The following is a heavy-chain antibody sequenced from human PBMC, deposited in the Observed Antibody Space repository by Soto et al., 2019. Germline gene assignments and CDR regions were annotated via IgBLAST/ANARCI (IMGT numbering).Heavy chain of an antibody. CDR1: GGSISSSSYY. D-gene: IGHD6-6*01. CDR2: IYYSGST. J-gene: IGHJ5*02. CDR3: ARHGPPASSSDWFDP. Sequence: SETLSLTCTVSGGSISSSSYYWGWIRQPPGKGLEWIGSIYYSGSTYYNPSLKSRVTISVDTSKNQFSLKLSSVTAADTAVYYCARHGPPASSSDWFDPWGQGTLVTVSS. V-gene: IGHV4-39*01.